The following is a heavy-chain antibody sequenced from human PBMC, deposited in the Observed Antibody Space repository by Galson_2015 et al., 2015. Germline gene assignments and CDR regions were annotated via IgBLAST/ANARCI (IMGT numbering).Heavy chain of an antibody. V-gene: IGHV1-46*01. CDR3: ARVGPRWLQCDY. CDR2: INPSGGST. J-gene: IGHJ4*02. D-gene: IGHD5-24*01. CDR1: GYTFTSYA. Sequence: SVKVSCKASGYTFTSYAMHWVRQAPGQGLEWMGIINPSGGSTGYAQKFQGRVTMTRDTSTSTVYMELSSLRSEDTAVYYCARVGPRWLQCDYWGQGTLVTVSS.